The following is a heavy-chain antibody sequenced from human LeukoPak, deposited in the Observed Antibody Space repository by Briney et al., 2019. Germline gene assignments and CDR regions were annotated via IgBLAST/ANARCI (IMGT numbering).Heavy chain of an antibody. CDR2: ISGSGGST. D-gene: IGHD4-17*01. CDR3: AKDLSGTVTMFDY. Sequence: GGSLRLSCAASGFTFSSYAVSWVRQAPGKGLEWVSAISGSGGSTYYADSVKGRFTISRDNSKNTLYLQMNSLRAEDTAVYYCAKDLSGTVTMFDYWGQGTLVTVSS. V-gene: IGHV3-23*01. J-gene: IGHJ4*02. CDR1: GFTFSSYA.